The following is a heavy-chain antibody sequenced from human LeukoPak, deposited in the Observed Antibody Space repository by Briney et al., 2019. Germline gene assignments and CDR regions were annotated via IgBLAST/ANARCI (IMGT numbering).Heavy chain of an antibody. D-gene: IGHD3-3*02. V-gene: IGHV3-30*18. Sequence: PGGSLRLSCAASGFTFSTYAMSWVRQAPGKGLEWVAVISYDGSNKYYADSVKGRFTISRDNSKNTLYLQMNSLRAEATAVYYCAKDVRPTVSPGISVDYWGQGTLVTVSS. J-gene: IGHJ4*02. CDR2: ISYDGSNK. CDR3: AKDVRPTVSPGISVDY. CDR1: GFTFSTYA.